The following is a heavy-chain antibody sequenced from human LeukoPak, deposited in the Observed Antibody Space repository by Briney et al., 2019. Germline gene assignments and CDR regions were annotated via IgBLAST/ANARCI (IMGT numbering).Heavy chain of an antibody. J-gene: IGHJ4*02. CDR1: GFTFSSYS. D-gene: IGHD3-10*01. CDR3: ARDGAPTVRGVQLDY. Sequence: GGSVRLSCAASGFTFSSYSMNWVRQAPGKGLEWVSSISSSSSYIYYADSVKGRFTISRDNAKNSLYLQMNSLRAEDAAVYYCARDGAPTVRGVQLDYWGQGTLVTVSS. CDR2: ISSSSSYI. V-gene: IGHV3-21*01.